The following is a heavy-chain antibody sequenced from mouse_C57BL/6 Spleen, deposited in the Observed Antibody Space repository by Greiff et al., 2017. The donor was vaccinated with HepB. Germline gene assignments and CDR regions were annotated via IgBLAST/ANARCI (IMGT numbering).Heavy chain of an antibody. J-gene: IGHJ4*01. Sequence: VQLQESGAELVMPGASVKLSCKASGYTFTSYWMHWVKQRPGQGLEWIGEIDPSDSYTNYNQKFKGKSTLTVDKSSSTAYMQLSSLTSEDSAVYYCARWRGSNAMDYWGQGTSVTVSS. D-gene: IGHD1-1*01. CDR3: ARWRGSNAMDY. CDR2: IDPSDSYT. V-gene: IGHV1-69*01. CDR1: GYTFTSYW.